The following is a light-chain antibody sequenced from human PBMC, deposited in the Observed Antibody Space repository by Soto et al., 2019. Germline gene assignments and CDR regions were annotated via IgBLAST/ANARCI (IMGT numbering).Light chain of an antibody. Sequence: DIQMTQSPSSVSASVGDRVTITCRASQGISSYLAWYQQKPGKAPKLQMYAAYSLQSGGPSRFSGSGSGTDFTLTISSLQPEAFATYYCQQAKRFHLTFGGGTKVEIK. CDR1: QGISSY. CDR3: QQAKRFHLT. V-gene: IGKV1-12*01. J-gene: IGKJ4*01. CDR2: AAY.